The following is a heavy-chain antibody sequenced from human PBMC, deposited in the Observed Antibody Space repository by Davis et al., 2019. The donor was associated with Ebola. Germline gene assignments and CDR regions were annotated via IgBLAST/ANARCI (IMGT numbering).Heavy chain of an antibody. Sequence: AASVKVSCKASGYTFTTHAIYWVRQAPGQGLEWMGRIIPILARATYAQRFQGRVTITADKSTGTAYMELRSLRSDDTAVYYCARGPVAVPGSGKWFDPWGQGTLVTVSS. CDR2: IIPILARA. CDR3: ARGPVAVPGSGKWFDP. J-gene: IGHJ5*02. V-gene: IGHV1-69*04. D-gene: IGHD6-19*01. CDR1: GYTFTTHA.